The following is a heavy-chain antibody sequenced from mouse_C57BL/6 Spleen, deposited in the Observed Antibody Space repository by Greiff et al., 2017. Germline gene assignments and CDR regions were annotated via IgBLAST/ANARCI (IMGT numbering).Heavy chain of an antibody. V-gene: IGHV5-9-1*02. J-gene: IGHJ4*01. CDR1: GFTFSSSA. D-gene: IGHD2-4*01. CDR3: TRAYDYGAMDY. Sequence: EVKLMESGEGLVKPGGSLKLSCAASGFTFSSSAMSWVRQTPEKRLEWVAYISSGGDYIYYADTVKGRFTISRDNARNTLYLQMSSLKSEDTAMYYCTRAYDYGAMDYWGQGTSVTVSS. CDR2: ISSGGDYI.